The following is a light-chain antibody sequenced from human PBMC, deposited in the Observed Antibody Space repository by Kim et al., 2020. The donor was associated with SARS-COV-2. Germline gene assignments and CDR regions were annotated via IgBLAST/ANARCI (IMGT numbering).Light chain of an antibody. V-gene: IGLV3-19*01. CDR1: SLRSYY. CDR3: NSRDSSGNHHYV. J-gene: IGLJ1*01. Sequence: GQPVRITCQGDSLRSYYASWYQQTPGQAPVLVIYGKNNRPSGIPDRFSGSSSGNTASLTITGAQAEDEADYYCNSRDSSGNHHYVFGTGTKVTVL. CDR2: GKN.